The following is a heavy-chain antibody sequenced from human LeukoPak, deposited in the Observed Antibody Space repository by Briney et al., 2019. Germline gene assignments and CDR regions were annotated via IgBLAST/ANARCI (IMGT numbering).Heavy chain of an antibody. Sequence: GESLRLSSAASGFTFGNYYKIWVRRAPGKGLEWVANIKQDGSEKYYVDSVKGRFTISRDNAKNSLSLQMNSLRAEDSAVYYCATLGYCSSVSCSRAWFDYWGQGTLVTVSS. D-gene: IGHD2-2*01. J-gene: IGHJ5*01. CDR1: GFTFGNYY. CDR3: ATLGYCSSVSCSRAWFDY. V-gene: IGHV3-7*01. CDR2: IKQDGSEK.